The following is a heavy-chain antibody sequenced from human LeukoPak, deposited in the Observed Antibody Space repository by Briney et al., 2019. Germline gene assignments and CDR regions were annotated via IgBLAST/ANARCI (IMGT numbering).Heavy chain of an antibody. D-gene: IGHD3-10*01. Sequence: PSETLPQTCAGSGGSFLGYLCSWLRQPPGKGLEWIGEINHSGSTNYNPSLKSRVTISVDTSKNQFYLKLSSGTAADKAVYYCARGIRAPAPITMVRGVAHFDVWGQGTLVTVSS. J-gene: IGHJ4*03. CDR1: GGSFLGYL. CDR2: INHSGST. V-gene: IGHV4-34*01. CDR3: ARGIRAPAPITMVRGVAHFDV.